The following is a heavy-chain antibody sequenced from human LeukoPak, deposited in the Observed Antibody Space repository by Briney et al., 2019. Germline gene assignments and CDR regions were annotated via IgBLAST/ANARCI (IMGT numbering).Heavy chain of an antibody. J-gene: IGHJ4*02. D-gene: IGHD6-19*01. CDR3: SRGSGWLSVY. CDR2: ISGGTT. Sequence: SLRLLCTASGFTFGDYLMSGFRQATGKGQEWIGFISGGTTEYAASVKGRFTISRDDSTSIAYLQMNSLTTEDTAVYYCSRGSGWLSVYWGQGTLVTVSS. CDR1: GFTFGDYL. V-gene: IGHV3-49*02.